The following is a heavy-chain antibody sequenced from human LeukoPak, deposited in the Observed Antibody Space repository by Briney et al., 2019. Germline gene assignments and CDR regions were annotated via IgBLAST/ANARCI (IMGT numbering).Heavy chain of an antibody. CDR2: IIPIFGTA. CDR3: AIPLSGYDYHTDY. J-gene: IGHJ4*02. V-gene: IGHV1-69*13. D-gene: IGHD5-12*01. CDR1: GGTFSSYA. Sequence: ASVKVSCKASGGTFSSYAISWVQQAPGQGLEWMGGIIPIFGTANYAQKFQGRVTITADESTSTAYMELSSLRSEDTAVYYCAIPLSGYDYHTDYWGQGTLVTVSS.